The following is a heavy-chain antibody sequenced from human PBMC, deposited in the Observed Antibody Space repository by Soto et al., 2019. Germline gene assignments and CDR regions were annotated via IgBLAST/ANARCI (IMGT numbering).Heavy chain of an antibody. CDR2: ISSSSSYI. J-gene: IGHJ3*02. V-gene: IGHV3-21*04. D-gene: IGHD2-2*01. CDR3: AKVRCSSTSCYRDDAFDI. Sequence: GGSLRLSCAASGFTFSSYSMNWVRQAPGKGLEWVSSISSSSSYIYYADSVKGRFTISRDNAKNSLYLQMNSLRAEDTAVYYCAKVRCSSTSCYRDDAFDIWGQGTMVTVSS. CDR1: GFTFSSYS.